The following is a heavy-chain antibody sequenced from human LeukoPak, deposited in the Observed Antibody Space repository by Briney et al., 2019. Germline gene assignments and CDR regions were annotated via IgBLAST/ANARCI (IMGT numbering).Heavy chain of an antibody. CDR1: GGSISSYY. V-gene: IGHV4-34*01. Sequence: SETLSLTCTVSGGSISSYYWSWIRQPPGKGLEWIGEINHSGSTNYNPSLNSRVTISVDTSKNQFSLKLSSVTAADTAVHYCASSGGYWGQGTLVTVSS. CDR3: ASSGGY. CDR2: INHSGST. J-gene: IGHJ4*02.